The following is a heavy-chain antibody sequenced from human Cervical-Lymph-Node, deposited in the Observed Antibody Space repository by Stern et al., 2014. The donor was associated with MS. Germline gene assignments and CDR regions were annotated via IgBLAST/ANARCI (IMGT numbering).Heavy chain of an antibody. Sequence: QVQLVESGAEVKKPGSSVKVSCKASGGTFSSYAISWVRQAPGQGLEWMGRTIPILGIANYAQKFQGRVTITADKSTSTAYMELSSLRSEDTAVYYCARGGGDSSGWYRYYFDYWGQGTLVTVSS. CDR1: GGTFSSYA. V-gene: IGHV1-69*09. CDR2: TIPILGIA. D-gene: IGHD6-19*01. CDR3: ARGGGDSSGWYRYYFDY. J-gene: IGHJ4*02.